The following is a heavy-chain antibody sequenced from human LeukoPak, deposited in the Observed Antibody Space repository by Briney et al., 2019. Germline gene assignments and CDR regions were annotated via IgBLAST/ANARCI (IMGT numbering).Heavy chain of an antibody. CDR3: ARRVAVTGTGTWYFDL. CDR2: INNNGGST. J-gene: IGHJ2*01. D-gene: IGHD6-19*01. CDR1: GFIFSTYT. V-gene: IGHV3-64*02. Sequence: GGSLRLSCAASGFIFSTYTMYWVRQAPGKGLEYVSAINNNGGSTYYADSVKGGFTISRDNSKNTLYLQMGSLRADDMAVYYCARRVAVTGTGTWYFDLWGRGTLVTVSS.